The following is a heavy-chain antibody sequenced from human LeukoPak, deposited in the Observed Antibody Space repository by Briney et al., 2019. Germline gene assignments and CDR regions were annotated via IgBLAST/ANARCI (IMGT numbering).Heavy chain of an antibody. D-gene: IGHD3-16*01. CDR1: GFTFSSYW. V-gene: IGHV3-7*03. J-gene: IGHJ6*02. CDR3: ARGGGLDV. CDR2: INHNGNGN. Sequence: AGGSLRLSCAASGFTFSSYWMNWARQAPGKGLEWVASINHNGNGNYYVDSVKGRFTISRDNAKNSLYLQMSNSRAEDTAVYFCARGGGLDVWGQGATVTVSS.